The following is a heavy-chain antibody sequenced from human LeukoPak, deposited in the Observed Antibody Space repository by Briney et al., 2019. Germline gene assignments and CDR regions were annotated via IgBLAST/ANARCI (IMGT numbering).Heavy chain of an antibody. Sequence: EGSLRLSCAASGFTFSSYGMHWVRQAPGKGLEWVAFIRYDGSNKYYADSVKGRFTISRDNSKNTLYLQMNSLRAEDTAVYYCARGFPDYYGSGSYYGNYYYYYMDVWGKGTTVTVSS. CDR3: ARGFPDYYGSGSYYGNYYYYYMDV. D-gene: IGHD3-10*01. J-gene: IGHJ6*03. CDR1: GFTFSSYG. CDR2: IRYDGSNK. V-gene: IGHV3-30*02.